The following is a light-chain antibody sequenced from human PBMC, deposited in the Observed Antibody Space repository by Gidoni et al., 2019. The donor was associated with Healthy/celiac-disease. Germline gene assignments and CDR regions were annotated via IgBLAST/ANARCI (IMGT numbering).Light chain of an antibody. Sequence: EFQLTQSPATLSLSPGERATLSCRASQCVSSYLAWYQQKPGQAPKLLIYDASSRATGITARFSGSGSGTDYTLTISSLEPEDFAIYYCQQRSSWPLTFGGGTKVEIK. CDR3: QQRSSWPLT. CDR1: QCVSSY. V-gene: IGKV3-11*01. J-gene: IGKJ4*01. CDR2: DAS.